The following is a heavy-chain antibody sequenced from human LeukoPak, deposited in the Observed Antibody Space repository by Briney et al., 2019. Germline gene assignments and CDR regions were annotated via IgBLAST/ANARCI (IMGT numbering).Heavy chain of an antibody. D-gene: IGHD3-22*01. J-gene: IGHJ4*02. Sequence: ASVKVSCKASGGTFSSYAISWVRQAPGQGLEWMGGIIPIFGTTNYAQKFQGRVTITADESTSTAYMELSSLRSDDTAVYYCAREYSRGSSAYWTDYWGQGTLVTVSS. V-gene: IGHV1-69*13. CDR2: IIPIFGTT. CDR3: AREYSRGSSAYWTDY. CDR1: GGTFSSYA.